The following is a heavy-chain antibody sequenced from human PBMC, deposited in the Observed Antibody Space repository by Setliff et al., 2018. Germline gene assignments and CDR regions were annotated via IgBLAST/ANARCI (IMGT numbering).Heavy chain of an antibody. CDR1: GFAFTSST. CDR3: ATSDWYAAFDH. J-gene: IGHJ4*02. Sequence: GESLKISCAASGFAFTSSTMNWVRQAPGKGLEWVANIKQDESEKHYVGSVKGRFTISRDNARNSVYLQMNSLRAEDAAVYYCATSDWYAAFDHWGQGTLVTVSS. CDR2: IKQDESEK. D-gene: IGHD6-19*01. V-gene: IGHV3-7*01.